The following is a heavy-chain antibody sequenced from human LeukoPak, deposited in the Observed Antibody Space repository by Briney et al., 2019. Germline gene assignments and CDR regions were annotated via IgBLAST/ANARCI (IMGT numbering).Heavy chain of an antibody. J-gene: IGHJ4*02. D-gene: IGHD6-25*01. CDR2: IASDGSST. V-gene: IGHV3-74*01. Sequence: GGSLRLSCAASGFTFSSYWMNWVRQAPGKGLVWVSRIASDGSSTTYADSVKGRFSISRDNAKKSLYLQINTLRAEDTAVYYCVRGPHIAATSYWGQGTLVTVSS. CDR3: VRGPHIAATSY. CDR1: GFTFSSYW.